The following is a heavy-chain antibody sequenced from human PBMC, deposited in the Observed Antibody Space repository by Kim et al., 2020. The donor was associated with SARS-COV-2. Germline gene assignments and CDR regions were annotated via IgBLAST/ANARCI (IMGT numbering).Heavy chain of an antibody. Sequence: SETLSLTCTVSGGSISSYYWSWIRQPPGKGLEWIGYIYYSGSTNYNPSLKSRVTISVDTSKNQFSLKLSSVTAADTAVYYCARLTGYSYGSRPHGMDVWGQGTTVTVSS. V-gene: IGHV4-59*01. CDR1: GGSISSYY. D-gene: IGHD5-18*01. J-gene: IGHJ6*02. CDR3: ARLTGYSYGSRPHGMDV. CDR2: IYYSGST.